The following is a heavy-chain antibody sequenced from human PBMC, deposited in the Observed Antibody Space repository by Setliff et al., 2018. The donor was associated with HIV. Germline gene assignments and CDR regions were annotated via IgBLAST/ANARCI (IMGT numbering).Heavy chain of an antibody. CDR1: DDSFSNYD. D-gene: IGHD5-12*01. V-gene: IGHV4-4*09. CDR2: ISSSGTT. Sequence: ASETLSLTCVVSDDSFSNYDRTWIRQSPGKALEWIGYISSSGTTNYNPSLRSRVNISMETSNTRFSLWLRSATAADTATYFCARLGRAINDGGSSLRLDFWGQGMLVTVSS. CDR3: ARLGRAINDGGSSLRLDF. J-gene: IGHJ4*02.